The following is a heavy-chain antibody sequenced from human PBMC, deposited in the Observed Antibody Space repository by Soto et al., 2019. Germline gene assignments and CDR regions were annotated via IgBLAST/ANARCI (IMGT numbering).Heavy chain of an antibody. CDR1: GFTFSNYA. V-gene: IGHV3-23*01. J-gene: IGHJ4*02. Sequence: EVQLLESGGGLVQPGGSLRLSCAASGFTFSNYAMTWVRQAPGKGLEWVSSVVDSGASTYYADSVRGRFTISRDNSKNTLYLQMTSLRAEDKAVYYCAKRRSSGSHYVDYWGQGALVTVSS. D-gene: IGHD6-19*01. CDR2: VVDSGAST. CDR3: AKRRSSGSHYVDY.